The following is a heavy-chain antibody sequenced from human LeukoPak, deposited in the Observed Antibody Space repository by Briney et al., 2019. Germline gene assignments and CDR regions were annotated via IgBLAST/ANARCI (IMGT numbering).Heavy chain of an antibody. CDR3: ARGSVGAAVGLS. CDR2: ISSSGSTI. Sequence: GGSLRLSCAASGFTFSSYEMNWVRQAPGKGLEWVSYISSSGSTIYYADSVKGRFTISRDNAKNSLYLQMNSPRAEDTAVYYCARGSVGAAVGLSWGQGTLVTVS. V-gene: IGHV3-48*03. D-gene: IGHD6-13*01. J-gene: IGHJ4*02. CDR1: GFTFSSYE.